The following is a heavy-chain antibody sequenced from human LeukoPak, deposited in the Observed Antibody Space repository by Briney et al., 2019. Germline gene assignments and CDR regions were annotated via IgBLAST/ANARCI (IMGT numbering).Heavy chain of an antibody. D-gene: IGHD3-3*01. V-gene: IGHV4-39*07. Sequence: SETLSLTCTVSGGSISSSSYYWGWIRQPPGKGLGWIGSIYYSGSTYYNPSLKSRVTISVDTSKNQFSLKLSSVTAADTAVYYCARGGPTIFGVVMIPQNWFDPWGQGTLVTVSS. CDR3: ARGGPTIFGVVMIPQNWFDP. CDR2: IYYSGST. CDR1: GGSISSSSYY. J-gene: IGHJ5*02.